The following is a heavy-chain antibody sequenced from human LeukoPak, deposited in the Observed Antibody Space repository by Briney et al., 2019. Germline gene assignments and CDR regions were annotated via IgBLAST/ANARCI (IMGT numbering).Heavy chain of an antibody. J-gene: IGHJ6*04. D-gene: IGHD1-26*01. Sequence: GGSLRLSCAASGFTFISYAIHWVRQAPGKGLEWVAVISFHGTDSFYADSVKGRFTISRDNPKNSVYLQIHSLRVEDTAVYYCAREWGVWGKGTTVTVSS. CDR1: GFTFISYA. CDR3: AREWGV. V-gene: IGHV3-30*04. CDR2: ISFHGTDS.